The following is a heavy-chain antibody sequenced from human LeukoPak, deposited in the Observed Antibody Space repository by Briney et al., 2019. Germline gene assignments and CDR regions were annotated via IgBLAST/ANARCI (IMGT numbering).Heavy chain of an antibody. J-gene: IGHJ4*02. D-gene: IGHD6-13*01. V-gene: IGHV3-30*18. CDR3: AKDLSSSSRTGFFDY. CDR2: ISYDGSNK. CDR1: GFTFSSYG. Sequence: PGRSLRLSCAASGFTFSSYGMHWVRQAPGKGLEWVAVISYDGSNKYYADSVRGRFTISRDNSKNTLYLQMNSLRAEDTAVYYCAKDLSSSSRTGFFDYWGQGTLVTVSS.